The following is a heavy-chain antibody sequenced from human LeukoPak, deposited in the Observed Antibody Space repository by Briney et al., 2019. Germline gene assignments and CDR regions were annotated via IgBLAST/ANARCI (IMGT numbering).Heavy chain of an antibody. CDR1: GSTFTRYW. D-gene: IGHD6-6*01. J-gene: IGHJ4*02. CDR3: SNGIYSSSY. Sequence: GGSLRLSCAASGSTFTRYWMCWVRQAPGKGLEWVANIDQDGSEQYYLDSVEGRFTISRDNAKNSLYLQMDNLRAEDTAVYYCSNGIYSSSYWGRGTLVTVSS. V-gene: IGHV3-7*01. CDR2: IDQDGSEQ.